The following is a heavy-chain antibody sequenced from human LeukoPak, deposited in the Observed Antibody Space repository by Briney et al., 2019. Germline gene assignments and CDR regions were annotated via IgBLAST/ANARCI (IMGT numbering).Heavy chain of an antibody. Sequence: PRGSLRLSCAASGFTFSSYAMHWVRQAPGKGLEYVSAISSNGGSTYYANSVKGRFTISRDNSKNTLYLQMGSLRAEDMAVYYCASNYGSGSYLRYWGQGTLVTVSS. CDR3: ASNYGSGSYLRY. CDR2: ISSNGGST. V-gene: IGHV3-64*01. J-gene: IGHJ4*02. D-gene: IGHD3-10*01. CDR1: GFTFSSYA.